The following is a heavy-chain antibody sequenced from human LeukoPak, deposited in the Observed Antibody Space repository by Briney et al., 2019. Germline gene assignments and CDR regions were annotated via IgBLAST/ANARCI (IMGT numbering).Heavy chain of an antibody. CDR2: INSDGSST. CDR1: GFTFSSYW. D-gene: IGHD4/OR15-4a*01. V-gene: IGHV3-74*01. CDR3: ARRAGAYSHPYDY. J-gene: IGHJ4*02. Sequence: GGSLRLSCAASGFTFSSYWMHWVRQVPGKGLVWVSRINSDGSSTNYADSVKGRFTISRDNSKNTLYLQMNSLRAEDTAVYCCARRAGAYSHPYDYWGQGTLVTVSS.